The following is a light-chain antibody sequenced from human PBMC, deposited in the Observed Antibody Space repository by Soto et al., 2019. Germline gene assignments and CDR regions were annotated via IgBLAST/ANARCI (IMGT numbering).Light chain of an antibody. CDR2: GAS. CDR3: QQYNNWPPYT. Sequence: EIVMTQSPATLSVSPGDRATLSCRASQSVSSDLAWYQQKPGQPPRLLIYGASTRATSIPTKFSGSGSGTEFTLPISSMQSEDVAVYYCQQYNNWPPYTFGQGTKLEIK. CDR1: QSVSSD. J-gene: IGKJ2*01. V-gene: IGKV3-15*01.